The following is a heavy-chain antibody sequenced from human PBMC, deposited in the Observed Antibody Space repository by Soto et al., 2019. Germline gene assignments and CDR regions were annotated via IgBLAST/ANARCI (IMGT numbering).Heavy chain of an antibody. J-gene: IGHJ3*02. V-gene: IGHV1-69*06. CDR3: ARYWSAGTLYGAFDI. Sequence: SVKVSCKASGGTFSEYTMSWLRQAPGRGLEWMGGIIPMIGATNNAQKLKGRLTITADKSTGTVYMELNSLRSDDTAVYYCARYWSAGTLYGAFDIWGQGTEVTVSS. D-gene: IGHD2-15*01. CDR1: GGTFSEYT. CDR2: IIPMIGAT.